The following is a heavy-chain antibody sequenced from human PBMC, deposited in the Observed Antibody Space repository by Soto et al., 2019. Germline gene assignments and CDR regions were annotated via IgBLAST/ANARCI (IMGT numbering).Heavy chain of an antibody. D-gene: IGHD6-19*01. CDR1: GFTFSSHA. CDR3: ARGNGGWVDRVDY. V-gene: IGHV3-23*01. J-gene: IGHJ4*02. CDR2: VDGSVFDT. Sequence: GGSLRLSCAASGFTFSSHAMGWLRQTPGTGPEWVAFVDGSVFDTSYADSVKGRFTISRDNSENSLYLHMNNLRAEDTGRYYCARGNGGWVDRVDYWGQGTLVTVSS.